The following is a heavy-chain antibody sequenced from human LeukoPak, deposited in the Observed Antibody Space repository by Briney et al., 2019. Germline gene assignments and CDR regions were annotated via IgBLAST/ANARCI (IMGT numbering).Heavy chain of an antibody. V-gene: IGHV1-18*01. J-gene: IGHJ6*03. CDR2: ISDYNGNT. CDR1: GYMFTSYG. CDR3: ARIPEIDYYYYMDV. D-gene: IGHD1-14*01. Sequence: ASVKFSCKASGYMFTSYGISWVRQAPGQGLEWMGWISDYNGNTNYAQKLQGRVTMTTDTSTSTAYMELRSLRSDDTAVYYFARIPEIDYYYYMDVWGKGTTVTISS.